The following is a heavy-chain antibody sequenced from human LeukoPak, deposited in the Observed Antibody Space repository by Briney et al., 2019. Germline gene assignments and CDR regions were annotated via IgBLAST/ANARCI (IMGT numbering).Heavy chain of an antibody. V-gene: IGHV4-34*01. J-gene: IGHJ4*02. CDR2: IHPNGRT. D-gene: IGHD3-22*01. CDR3: ARGRERYYDSSGYYYHY. CDR1: GGSFSGYY. Sequence: SETLSLTCAVYGGSFSGYYWSWIRQPPGQGLEWIGEIHPNGRTNYNPSLKSRITILIDTSKNQFSLKLSSVTAADTAVYYCARGRERYYDSSGYYYHYWGQGTLVTVSS.